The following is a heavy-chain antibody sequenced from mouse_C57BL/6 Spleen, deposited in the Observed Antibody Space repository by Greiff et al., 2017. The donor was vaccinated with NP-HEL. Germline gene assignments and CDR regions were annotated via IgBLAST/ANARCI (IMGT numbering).Heavy chain of an antibody. CDR1: GYTFTDYY. Sequence: VQLQQSGPELVKPGASVKISCKASGYTFTDYYMNWVKQSHGKSLEWIGDINPNNGGTSYNQKFKGKATLTVDKSSSTAYMELRSLTSEDSAVYYGARRTGTWFAYWGQGTLVTVSA. J-gene: IGHJ3*01. CDR2: INPNNGGT. V-gene: IGHV1-26*01. CDR3: ARRTGTWFAY. D-gene: IGHD4-1*01.